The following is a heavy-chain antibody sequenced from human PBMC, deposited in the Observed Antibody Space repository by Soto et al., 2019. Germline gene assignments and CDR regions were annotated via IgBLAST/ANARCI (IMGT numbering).Heavy chain of an antibody. Sequence: QVQLQESGPGLVKPSETLSLTCTVSGGSVSSGSYYWSWIRQPPGKGLERIGCVYYSGSANYNPSLKSRVTRSVDTSTNQFDLKLSSVTAADTAVYYCARDRTYYYDSSGYSLDGLDVWGQGTTVTVSS. V-gene: IGHV4-61*01. D-gene: IGHD3-22*01. CDR2: VYYSGSA. J-gene: IGHJ6*02. CDR3: ARDRTYYYDSSGYSLDGLDV. CDR1: GGSVSSGSYY.